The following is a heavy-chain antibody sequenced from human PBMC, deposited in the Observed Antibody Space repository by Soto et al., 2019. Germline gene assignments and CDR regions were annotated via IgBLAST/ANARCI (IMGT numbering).Heavy chain of an antibody. CDR1: GFTFNNYA. CDR2: ISGSGSRT. V-gene: IGHV3-23*01. J-gene: IGHJ3*01. CDR3: AKDRLMVTMLVVGASDL. Sequence: PGVSLRLTCAASGFTFNNYAMTWVRQAPGKGLEWVSGISGSGSRTHYADSMKGRFTISRDNSKNTLYLQMNSLRAEDTAISYCAKDRLMVTMLVVGASDLWGQGPLVTVSS. D-gene: IGHD3-22*01.